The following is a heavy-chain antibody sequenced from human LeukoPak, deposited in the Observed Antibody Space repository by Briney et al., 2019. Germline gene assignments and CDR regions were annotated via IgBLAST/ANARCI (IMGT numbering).Heavy chain of an antibody. V-gene: IGHV4-59*01. CDR3: ARDYGDWGLDY. D-gene: IGHD4-17*01. CDR1: GGSISSYY. CDR2: IYYSGGT. Sequence: SETLSLTCTVSGGSISSYYWSWIRQPPGKGLEWIGYIYYSGGTNYNPSLKSRVTISVDTSKNQFSLKLSSVTAADTAVYYCARDYGDWGLDYWGQGTLVTVSS. J-gene: IGHJ4*02.